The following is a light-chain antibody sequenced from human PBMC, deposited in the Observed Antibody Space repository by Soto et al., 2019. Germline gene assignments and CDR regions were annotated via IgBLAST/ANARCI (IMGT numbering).Light chain of an antibody. Sequence: DIQMTQSPSTLSASVGDRVTITCRASRSISNWLAWYQQRPGIAPKLLIFDASILQSGVPSRFSGSGSGTEFTLSISRLQTDDFATYYCQQYGSFSPITFGGGTRLEIK. J-gene: IGKJ5*01. CDR3: QQYGSFSPIT. CDR1: RSISNW. CDR2: DAS. V-gene: IGKV1-5*01.